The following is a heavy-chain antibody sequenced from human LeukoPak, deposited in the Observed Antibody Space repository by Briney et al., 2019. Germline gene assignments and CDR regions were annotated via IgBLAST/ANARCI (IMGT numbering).Heavy chain of an antibody. Sequence: PGASVTLSCKTSGYSFSSYGIAWVRQAPAQGLEGVGWICAYNGKTNYAQNLQGRVTMTIDTSTSAGYMELRSLRSDDTAVYYCAKEWARHRTGDHYLSYFDYWGQGTLVTVSS. CDR2: ICAYNGKT. V-gene: IGHV1-18*01. CDR1: GYSFSSYG. CDR3: AKEWARHRTGDHYLSYFDY. D-gene: IGHD2-8*02. J-gene: IGHJ4*02.